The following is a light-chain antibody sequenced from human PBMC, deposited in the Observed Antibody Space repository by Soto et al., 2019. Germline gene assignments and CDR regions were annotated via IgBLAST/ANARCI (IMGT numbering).Light chain of an antibody. V-gene: IGKV3-20*01. Sequence: EIVLTQAPDTLSLSPGERATLSCRASQIVNSNDLAWYQHKPGQAPRLLIYGASSRPGGSPDKFSGSVSGTDFTFTINRLAPEDFAVYYCQQYDRSPYTFGQGTKLEI. CDR3: QQYDRSPYT. CDR1: QIVNSND. CDR2: GAS. J-gene: IGKJ2*01.